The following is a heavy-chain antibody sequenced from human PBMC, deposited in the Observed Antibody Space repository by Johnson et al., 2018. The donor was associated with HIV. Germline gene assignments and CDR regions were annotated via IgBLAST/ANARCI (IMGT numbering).Heavy chain of an antibody. V-gene: IGHV3-13*01. CDR2: IGTAGDT. J-gene: IGHJ3*02. CDR1: GFTFSSYD. CDR3: ARRFYDSSGAGFDI. D-gene: IGHD3-22*01. Sequence: VQLVESGGGLVQPGGSLRLSCAASGFTFSSYDVHWVRQTTGKGLESVSGIGTAGDTYYADSVKGRFTISRDNSKNTLYLQMGSLRAEDMAVYYCARRFYDSSGAGFDIWGQGTMVTVSS.